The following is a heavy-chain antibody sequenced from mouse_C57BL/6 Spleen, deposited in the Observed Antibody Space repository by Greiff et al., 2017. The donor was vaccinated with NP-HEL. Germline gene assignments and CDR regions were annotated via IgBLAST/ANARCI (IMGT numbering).Heavy chain of an antibody. D-gene: IGHD3-2*02. Sequence: VQGVESDAELVKPGASVKISCKVSGYTFTDHTIHWMKQRPEQGLEWIGYIYPRDGSTKYNEKFKGKATLTADKSSSTAYMQLNSLTSEDSAVYFCARRQLRPHYFDYWGQGTTLTVSS. V-gene: IGHV1-78*01. CDR2: IYPRDGST. CDR3: ARRQLRPHYFDY. J-gene: IGHJ2*01. CDR1: GYTFTDHT.